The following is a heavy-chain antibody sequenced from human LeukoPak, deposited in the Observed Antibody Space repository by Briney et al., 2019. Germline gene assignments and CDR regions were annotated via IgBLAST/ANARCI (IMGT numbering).Heavy chain of an antibody. CDR3: ARPPLYDSSGYYYFGAFDI. CDR1: GYSFTSYW. V-gene: IGHV5-51*01. J-gene: IGHJ3*02. Sequence: GESLKISCKGSGYSFTSYWIGWVRQMPGKGLKWMGIIYPGDSDTRYSPSFQGQVTISADKSISTAYLQWSSLKASDTAMYYCARPPLYDSSGYYYFGAFDIWGQGTMVTVSS. D-gene: IGHD3-22*01. CDR2: IYPGDSDT.